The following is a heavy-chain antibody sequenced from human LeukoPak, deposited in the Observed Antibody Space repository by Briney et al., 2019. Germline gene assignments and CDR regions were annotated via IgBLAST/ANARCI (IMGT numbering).Heavy chain of an antibody. CDR3: ARDFWSGYTYYYYYGMDV. D-gene: IGHD3-3*01. V-gene: IGHV4-59*12. CDR2: IYYSGST. CDR1: GGSISSYY. Sequence: PSETLSLTCTVSGGSISSYYWSWIRQPPGKGLEWIGYIYYSGSTNYNPSLKSRVTISVDTSKNQFSLKLSSVTAADTAVYYCARDFWSGYTYYYYYGMDVWGQGTTVTVSS. J-gene: IGHJ6*02.